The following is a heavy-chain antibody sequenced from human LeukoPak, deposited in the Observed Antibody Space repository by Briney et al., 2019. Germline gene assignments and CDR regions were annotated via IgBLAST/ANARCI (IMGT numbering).Heavy chain of an antibody. CDR3: ARGYWNFGL. V-gene: IGHV3-7*01. CDR1: GFSFSTYW. J-gene: IGHJ2*01. CDR2: IKQDGSEK. Sequence: RGSLRLSCVASGFSFSTYWMTWVRQAPGKGLEWVANIKQDGSEKYYVDSVKGRFTSSRDNAKNSLYLQMNRLRAEDTAVYYCARGYWNFGLWGRGTQVTVSS.